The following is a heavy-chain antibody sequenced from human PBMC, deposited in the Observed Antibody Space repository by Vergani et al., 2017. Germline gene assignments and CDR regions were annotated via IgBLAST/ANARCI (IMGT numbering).Heavy chain of an antibody. CDR1: GYTFTGYY. CDR2: INPNRGGT. Sequence: QVQLVQSGAEVKKPGASVKVSCKASGYTFTGYYMHWVRQAPGQGLEWMGWINPNRGGTNYAQKFQGRVTMTRDTSISTAYMELSRLRSDDTAVYYCAREPATYYDILTGYQGAYYFDYWGQGTLVTVSS. D-gene: IGHD3-9*01. CDR3: AREPATYYDILTGYQGAYYFDY. V-gene: IGHV1-2*02. J-gene: IGHJ4*02.